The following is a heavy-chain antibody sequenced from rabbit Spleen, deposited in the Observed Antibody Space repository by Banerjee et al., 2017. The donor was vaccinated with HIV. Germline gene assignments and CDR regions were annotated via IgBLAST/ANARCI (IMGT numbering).Heavy chain of an antibody. CDR3: ARNSVNVFDP. Sequence: QEQLVEAGGGLVKPEGSLKLSCTASGFFISNKAVMCWVRQAPGKGLEWIACINTVTGNAVYASLANGRFSFSKTSSHTVTLQVTSLTIADTATYLCARNSVNVFDPWGQGTLVTVS. CDR2: INTVTGNA. D-gene: IGHD5-1*01. J-gene: IGHJ2*01. V-gene: IGHV1S45*01. CDR1: GFFISNKAV.